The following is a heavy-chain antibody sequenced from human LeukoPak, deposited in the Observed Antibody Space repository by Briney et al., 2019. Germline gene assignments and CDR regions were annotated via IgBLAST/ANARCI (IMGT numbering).Heavy chain of an antibody. CDR3: AARPGMAVAGFDF. J-gene: IGHJ4*02. CDR1: GGTFSSYA. V-gene: IGHV1-3*04. CDR2: INTFNGNT. D-gene: IGHD6-19*01. Sequence: ASVKVSCKASGGTFSSYAISWVRQAPGQGLEWMGWINTFNGNTKYSQRFQDRVTITRDTSASTAYMELTSLRSEDTAVYYCAARPGMAVAGFDFWGQGTLVTVSS.